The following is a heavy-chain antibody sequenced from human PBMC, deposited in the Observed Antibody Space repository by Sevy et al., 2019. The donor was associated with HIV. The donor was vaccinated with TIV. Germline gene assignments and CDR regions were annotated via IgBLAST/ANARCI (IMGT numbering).Heavy chain of an antibody. CDR1: GFTFGSYW. D-gene: IGHD6-6*01. CDR2: IKEDGSGR. V-gene: IGHV3-7*01. Sequence: GGSLRLSCAASGFTFGSYWMTWVRQAPGKGLEWVANIKEDGSGRFYVDFVRGRFTVSRDNAKKTLYLQMNNLRGEDTALYYCARLYSSSSGRGLDNWGQGALVTVSS. CDR3: ARLYSSSSGRGLDN. J-gene: IGHJ4*02.